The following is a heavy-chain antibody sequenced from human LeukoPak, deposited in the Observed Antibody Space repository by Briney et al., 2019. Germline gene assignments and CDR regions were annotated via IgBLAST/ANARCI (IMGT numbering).Heavy chain of an antibody. D-gene: IGHD6-19*01. CDR3: ARRAAVSGTGVWFDP. CDR1: GGSIRSYY. V-gene: IGHV4-59*08. CDR2: IYYTGST. J-gene: IGHJ5*02. Sequence: SETLSLTCTVSGGSIRSYYWSWIRQPPGKGLEWIGYIYYTGSTNYNPSLKSRVTISVDTSKNQFSLKLTSVTAADTAVYYCARRAAVSGTGVWFDPWGQGTLVTVSS.